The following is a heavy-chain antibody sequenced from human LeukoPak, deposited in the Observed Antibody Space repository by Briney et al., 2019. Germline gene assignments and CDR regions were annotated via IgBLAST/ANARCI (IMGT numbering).Heavy chain of an antibody. CDR1: GFTVSSSY. CDR3: ARAPEWLIFDY. V-gene: IGHV3-53*04. Sequence: GGSLRLSCAASGFTVSSSYMSWVRQAPGKGLEWVSVIYSGGSTYYADSVKGRFTISRHNSKNTLYLQMNSLRAEDTAVYYCARAPEWLIFDYWGQGTLVTVSS. CDR2: IYSGGST. J-gene: IGHJ4*02. D-gene: IGHD6-19*01.